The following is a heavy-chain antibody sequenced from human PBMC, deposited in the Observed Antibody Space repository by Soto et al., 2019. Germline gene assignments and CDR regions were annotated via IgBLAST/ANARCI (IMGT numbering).Heavy chain of an antibody. CDR1: SVSLSSSTW. Sequence: PXETLSVTSEVSSVSLSSSTWWSWVRQPPGKGREWIGEIYQNGGTNYSPSLRSRVTLSVDKSKNQFSLRLNSVTAADTAVYYCASPWGSFLTGRADALDIWGQGTMVTVSS. CDR2: IYQNGGT. CDR3: ASPWGSFLTGRADALDI. V-gene: IGHV4-4*02. D-gene: IGHD3-9*01. J-gene: IGHJ3*02.